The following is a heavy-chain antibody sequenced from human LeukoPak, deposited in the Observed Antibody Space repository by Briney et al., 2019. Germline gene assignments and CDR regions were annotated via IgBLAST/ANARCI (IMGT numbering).Heavy chain of an antibody. CDR1: GFSFSSYA. Sequence: GGSLRLSCAASGFSFSSYAMSWVRQAPGKGLEWVAAISNDGNKKYYSDSVKGRFTISRDNSKTTLYLQMNCLRVEDTAVYYCTKDYYYGSGSYTDYWGQGTLVTVSS. D-gene: IGHD3-10*01. V-gene: IGHV3-30*18. CDR3: TKDYYYGSGSYTDY. J-gene: IGHJ4*02. CDR2: ISNDGNKK.